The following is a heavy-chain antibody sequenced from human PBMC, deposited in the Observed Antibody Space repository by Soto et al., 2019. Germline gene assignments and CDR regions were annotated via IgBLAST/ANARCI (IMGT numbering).Heavy chain of an antibody. CDR2: IKKKTDGGTT. D-gene: IGHD2-15*01. CDR1: GFTFSDAW. J-gene: IGHJ5*02. CDR3: ARGIATGQLDP. Sequence: VGSLRLSCAASGFTFSDAWMSWVRQAPGKGLEWVGLIKKKTDGGTTDYAAPVKGRFTISRDDSKNTLYLQMSSLKTEDTAVYYCARGIATGQLDPWGQGTLVTVSS. V-gene: IGHV3-15*01.